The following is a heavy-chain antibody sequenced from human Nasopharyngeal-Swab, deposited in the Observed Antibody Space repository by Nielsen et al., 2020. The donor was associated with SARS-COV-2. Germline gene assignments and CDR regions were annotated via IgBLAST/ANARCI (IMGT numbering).Heavy chain of an antibody. CDR2: IYYSGST. CDR3: ARHATKYCSSTSCYEGYYFDY. CDR1: GGSISSSSYY. Sequence: GSLRLSCTVPGGSISSSSYYWGWIRQPPGKGLEWIGSIYYSGSTYYNPSLKSRVTISVDTSKNQFSLKLSSVTAADTAVYYCARHATKYCSSTSCYEGYYFDYWGQGTLVTVSS. V-gene: IGHV4-39*01. J-gene: IGHJ4*02. D-gene: IGHD2-2*01.